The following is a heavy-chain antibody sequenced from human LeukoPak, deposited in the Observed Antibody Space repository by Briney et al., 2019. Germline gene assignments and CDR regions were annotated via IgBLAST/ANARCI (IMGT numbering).Heavy chain of an antibody. J-gene: IGHJ1*01. CDR1: GFTFSSFD. D-gene: IGHD3-22*01. CDR3: ATITSMRVVLIS. CDR2: ISVSATNT. V-gene: IGHV3-23*01. Sequence: GGSLRLPCAASGFTFSSFDMTWVRQAPGKGLEWVSTISVSATNTHYADSVKGRFTISRDSSKNTLYLQMNSLRADDTAVYYCATITSMRVVLISWGQGTLVTVSS.